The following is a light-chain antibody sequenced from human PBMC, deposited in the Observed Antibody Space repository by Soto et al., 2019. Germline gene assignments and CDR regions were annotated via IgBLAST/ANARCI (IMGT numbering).Light chain of an antibody. CDR1: RTISSY. J-gene: IGKJ1*01. V-gene: IGKV1-39*01. CDR2: DGS. CDR3: QQSYSTPWT. Sequence: DIQMTQSPSSLSASVGDRVTITCRASRTISSYLNWYQQKPGKAPDVLIYDGSALQSGVPSRFSGSGSATDFTLTISSLQPEDFATYYCQQSYSTPWTVGQGTKVEVK.